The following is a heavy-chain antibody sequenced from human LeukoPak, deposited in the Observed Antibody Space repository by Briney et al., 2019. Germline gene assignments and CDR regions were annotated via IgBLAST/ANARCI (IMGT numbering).Heavy chain of an antibody. Sequence: GGSLRLSCAASGFTFSSYGMHWVRQAPGKGLEWVAAIWYDGSNKNYADSVKGRFTISRDNSKNSLSLQMNSLRAEDTAVYYCARGRLTGTDLSWGQGTMVTVSS. CDR3: ARGRLTGTDLS. CDR1: GFTFSSYG. CDR2: IWYDGSNK. J-gene: IGHJ3*01. D-gene: IGHD1-20*01. V-gene: IGHV3-33*08.